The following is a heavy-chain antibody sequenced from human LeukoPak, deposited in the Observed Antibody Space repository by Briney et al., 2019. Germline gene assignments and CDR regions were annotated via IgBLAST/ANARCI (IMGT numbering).Heavy chain of an antibody. V-gene: IGHV3-53*01. J-gene: IGHJ5*02. CDR1: GFTFSNAW. D-gene: IGHD4-23*01. CDR2: IYSGGST. Sequence: PGGSLRLSCAASGFTFSNAWMSWVRQAPGKGLEWVSVIYSGGSTYYADSVKGRFTISRDNSKNTLYLQMNSLRAEDTAVYYCARDYGGNWFDPWGQGTLVTVSS. CDR3: ARDYGGNWFDP.